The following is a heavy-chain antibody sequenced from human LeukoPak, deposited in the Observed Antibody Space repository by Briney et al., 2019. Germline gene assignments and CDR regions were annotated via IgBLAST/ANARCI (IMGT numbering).Heavy chain of an antibody. D-gene: IGHD1-26*01. V-gene: IGHV3-9*01. CDR3: AKDIGLVGSTAFDI. CDR2: ISWNSGSI. Sequence: GGSLRLFCAASGFTFDDYAMQWVRQAPGKGLEWVSGISWNSGSIGYADSVKGRFTISRDNAKNSLYLQMNSLRAEDTALYYCAKDIGLVGSTAFDIWGQGTMVTVSS. CDR1: GFTFDDYA. J-gene: IGHJ3*02.